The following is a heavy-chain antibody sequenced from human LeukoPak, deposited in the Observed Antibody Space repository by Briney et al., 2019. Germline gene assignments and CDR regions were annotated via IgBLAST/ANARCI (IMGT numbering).Heavy chain of an antibody. J-gene: IGHJ5*02. CDR1: GGSISSYY. CDR2: IYYSGST. Sequence: PSETLSLTCTVSGGSISSYYWSWIRQPPGKGLEWIGYIYYSGSTNYNPSLKSRVTISADTSKNQFSLKLSSVTAADTAVYYCARQNYGSGSNWFDPWGQGTLVTVSS. V-gene: IGHV4-59*01. CDR3: ARQNYGSGSNWFDP. D-gene: IGHD3-10*01.